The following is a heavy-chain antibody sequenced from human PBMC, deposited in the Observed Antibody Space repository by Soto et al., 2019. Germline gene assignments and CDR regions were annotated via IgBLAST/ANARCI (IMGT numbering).Heavy chain of an antibody. D-gene: IGHD2-2*01. CDR2: ISGSGGST. CDR3: AKDAAVVPAATYYYYGMDV. V-gene: IGHV3-23*01. J-gene: IGHJ6*02. CDR1: GFTFSSYA. Sequence: GGSLRLSCAASGFTFSSYAMSWVRQAPGKGLEWVSAISGSGGSTYYADSVKGRFTISRDNSKNTLYLQMNSLRAEDTAVYYCAKDAAVVPAATYYYYGMDVWGRGTTVTVSS.